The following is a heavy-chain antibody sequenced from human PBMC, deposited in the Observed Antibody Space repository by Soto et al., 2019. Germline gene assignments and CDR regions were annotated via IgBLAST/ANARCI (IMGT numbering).Heavy chain of an antibody. CDR1: GSSITITYY. V-gene: IGHV4-38-2*01. CDR3: ARNSSSSYFDY. D-gene: IGHD6-13*01. Sequence: ASETLSLTCAVSGSSITITYYWGWVRQPPGKGLEWIGSIHHSGSVFESGSTHYNPSFKSRVTISADTSKNQFSLKLTSVTAADTAVYFCARNSSSSYFDYWGQGTLVTVSS. J-gene: IGHJ4*02. CDR2: IHHSGSVFESGST.